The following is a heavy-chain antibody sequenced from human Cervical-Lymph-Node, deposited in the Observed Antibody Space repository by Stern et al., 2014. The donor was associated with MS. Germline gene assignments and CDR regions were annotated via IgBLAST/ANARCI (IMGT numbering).Heavy chain of an antibody. V-gene: IGHV1-2*06. CDR1: GYTFSAYY. Sequence: QVQLVQSGTEVKKPGASVKVSCKASGYTFSAYYVHWVRQAPAQGLVWMGRINGLTGDTNYAQKFQGRVTMDRDPSISTAYLELASLRSDDTAVYYCAREGRSTVTTAAAYWGQGTLVTVSS. D-gene: IGHD4-17*01. J-gene: IGHJ4*02. CDR2: INGLTGDT. CDR3: AREGRSTVTTAAAY.